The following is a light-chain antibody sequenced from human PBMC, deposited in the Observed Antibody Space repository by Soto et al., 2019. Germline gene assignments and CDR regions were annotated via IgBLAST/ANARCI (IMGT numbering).Light chain of an antibody. CDR3: QQLNSFPIT. J-gene: IGKJ5*01. CDR1: QSVSTN. CDR2: GAS. Sequence: IVMTQSPATLSVSPGERATLSCRASQSVSTNLVWYQQKPGQAPRLLIYGASTRATGIPARFSGGGSGTEFTLTISSLQPEDFATYYCQQLNSFPITFGQGTRLEIK. V-gene: IGKV3-15*01.